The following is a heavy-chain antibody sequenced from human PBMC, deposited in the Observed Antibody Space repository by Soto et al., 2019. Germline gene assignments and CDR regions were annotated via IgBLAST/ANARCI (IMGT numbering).Heavy chain of an antibody. CDR3: ARGAGFSYASTWFDI. V-gene: IGHV4-59*01. J-gene: IGHJ5*02. CDR2: IYDTGISGYTPST. D-gene: IGHD5-18*01. CDR1: GGSITSSY. Sequence: ETLSLTCTVSGGSITSSYWSWIRRPPGKGLEWIAYIYDTGISGYTPSTSYNPSLKSRVTMSVDASKSQFSLKLTSVTAADTAVYYCARGAGFSYASTWFDIWGQGTLVTVSS.